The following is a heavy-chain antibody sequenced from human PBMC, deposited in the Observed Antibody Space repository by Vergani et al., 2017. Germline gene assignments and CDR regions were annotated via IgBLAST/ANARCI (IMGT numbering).Heavy chain of an antibody. V-gene: IGHV3-30*18. D-gene: IGHD3-22*01. Sequence: QVQLVESGGGVVQPGRSLRLSCAASGFTFSSYGMHWVRQAPGKGLEWVAIISYDGSDKYSADSVTGRFTISRDNSKNTLYLQMNSLRAEDTAVYYCAKDLYDSSGFDYWGQGTLVTVSS. CDR2: ISYDGSDK. CDR1: GFTFSSYG. J-gene: IGHJ4*02. CDR3: AKDLYDSSGFDY.